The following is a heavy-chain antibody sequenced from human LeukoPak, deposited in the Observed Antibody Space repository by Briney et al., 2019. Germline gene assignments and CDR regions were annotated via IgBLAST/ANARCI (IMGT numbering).Heavy chain of an antibody. CDR3: ARQRYQPRHGYFDY. J-gene: IGHJ4*02. CDR2: ISGSGGST. V-gene: IGHV3-23*01. CDR1: GFTFSSYG. D-gene: IGHD2-2*01. Sequence: PGGSLRLSCAASGFTFSSYGMSWVRQAPGKGLEWVSAISGSGGSTYYADSVKGRFTISRDNSKNTLYLQMNSLRAEDTAVYYCARQRYQPRHGYFDYWGQGTLVTVSS.